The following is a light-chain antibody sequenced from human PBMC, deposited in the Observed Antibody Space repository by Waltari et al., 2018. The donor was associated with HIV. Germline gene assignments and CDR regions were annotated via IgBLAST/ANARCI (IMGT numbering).Light chain of an antibody. V-gene: IGKV1-39*01. CDR1: QSISSY. CDR3: QQSYTTPRT. Sequence: DIQMTQSPSSLPASIGDRVTITCRASQSISSYLNWYQQKPGKAPKLLIYGASTLQSGVPSNFSGSGSGTDFTLIISSLQPEDFATYYCQQSYTTPRTFGQGTKLEIK. J-gene: IGKJ2*02. CDR2: GAS.